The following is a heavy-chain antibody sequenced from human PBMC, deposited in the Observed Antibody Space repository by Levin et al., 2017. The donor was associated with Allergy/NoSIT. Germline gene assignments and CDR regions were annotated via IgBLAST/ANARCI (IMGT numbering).Heavy chain of an antibody. V-gene: IGHV4-59*01. CDR2: IYYSGST. CDR1: GGSISSYY. J-gene: IGHJ6*03. Sequence: PSETLSLTCTVSGGSISSYYWSWIRQPPGKGLEWIGYIYYSGSTNYNPSLKSRVTISVDTSKNQFSLKLSSVTAADTAVYYCASGPESRYHFLYYYYYMDVWGKGTTVTVSS. CDR3: ASGPESRYHFLYYYYYMDV. D-gene: IGHD3-3*02.